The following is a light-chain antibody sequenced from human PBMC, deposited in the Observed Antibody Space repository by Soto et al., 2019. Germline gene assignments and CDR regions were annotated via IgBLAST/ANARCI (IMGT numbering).Light chain of an antibody. CDR1: QGIGDT. J-gene: IGKJ4*01. CDR3: QPYTNWPLT. V-gene: IGKV3-15*01. CDR2: DTS. Sequence: EVMMRQSPATLSVTQGEGATLSCRASQGIGDTLAWYQHKPGQTPRLLIYDTSTRATGVPTRFSGSRSGAEFTLTIISLQSEDFAVYYCQPYTNWPLTFGGGTKV.